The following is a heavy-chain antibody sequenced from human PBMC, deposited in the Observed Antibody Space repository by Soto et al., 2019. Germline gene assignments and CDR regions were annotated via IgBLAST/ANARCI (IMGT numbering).Heavy chain of an antibody. CDR3: ARVGRYYFDY. V-gene: IGHV6-1*01. CDR1: GDSVSSNSVG. Sequence: PSQTLSLTCAISGDSVSSNSVGLNWIRQSPSRGLEWLGRTYYRSKWYNEYAVSVKSRVTINPDTSKNQFSLQLKFVTPEDTAVYYCARVGRYYFDYWGQGTLVTVSS. J-gene: IGHJ4*02. D-gene: IGHD1-26*01. CDR2: TYYRSKWYN.